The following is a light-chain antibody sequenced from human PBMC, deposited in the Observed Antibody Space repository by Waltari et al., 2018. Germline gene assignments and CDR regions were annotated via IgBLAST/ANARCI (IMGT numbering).Light chain of an antibody. V-gene: IGLV3-19*01. CDR3: NSRDSSGNSVV. CDR2: GKN. J-gene: IGLJ2*01. CDR1: SLRSYY. Sequence: SSELTQDPAVSVALGQTVRITCQGDSLRSYYASWYQQKPGQAPVLVIYGKNNRPPGIPDRFSGSSSGNTASLTITGAQAEDEADYYCNSRDSSGNSVVFGGGTKLTVL.